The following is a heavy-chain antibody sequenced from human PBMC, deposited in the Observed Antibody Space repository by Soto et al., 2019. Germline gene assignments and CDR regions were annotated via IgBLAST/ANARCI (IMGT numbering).Heavy chain of an antibody. Sequence: EVKLLESGGGLVQPGESLRLSCAASGFRFWTYSMSGVRQAPGKGLEWVSGISGDGSATSYADSLKGRFTVSRDSSKDTLFLQMNTLRVEDTAVYYCAKTRLYDNNDYHRDGFDVWGPGTAVTVS. D-gene: IGHD5-12*01. CDR3: AKTRLYDNNDYHRDGFDV. CDR2: ISGDGSAT. CDR1: GFRFWTYS. J-gene: IGHJ3*01. V-gene: IGHV3-23*01.